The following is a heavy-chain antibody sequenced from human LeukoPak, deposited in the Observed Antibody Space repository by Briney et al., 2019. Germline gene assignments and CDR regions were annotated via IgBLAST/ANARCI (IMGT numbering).Heavy chain of an antibody. CDR3: ARATGPMVGGYYYYYMDV. CDR1: GGSISSSSYY. Sequence: SETLSLTCTVSGGSISSSSYYWGWIRQPPGKGLEWIGSIYYSGSTYYNPSLKSRVTISVDTSKNQFSLKLSSVTAADTAVYYCARATGPMVGGYYYYYMDVWGKGTTVTVSS. J-gene: IGHJ6*03. CDR2: IYYSGST. V-gene: IGHV4-39*07. D-gene: IGHD3-10*01.